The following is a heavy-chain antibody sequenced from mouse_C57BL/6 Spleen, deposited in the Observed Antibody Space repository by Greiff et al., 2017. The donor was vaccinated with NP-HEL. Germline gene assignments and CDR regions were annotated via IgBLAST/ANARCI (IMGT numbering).Heavy chain of an antibody. D-gene: IGHD1-1*01. CDR2: IHPNSGST. CDR1: GYTFTSYW. V-gene: IGHV1-64*01. J-gene: IGHJ3*01. CDR3: ARSPPYCGSSYGFAY. Sequence: QVQLQQPGAELVKPGASVKLSCKASGYTFTSYWMHWVKQRPGQGLEWIGMIHPNSGSTNYNEKFKSKATLTVDKSSSTAYMQLSSLTSEDAAVYYCARSPPYCGSSYGFAYWGQGTLVTVSA.